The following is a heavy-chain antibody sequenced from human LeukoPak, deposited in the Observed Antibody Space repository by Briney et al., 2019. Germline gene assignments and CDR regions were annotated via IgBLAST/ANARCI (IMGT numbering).Heavy chain of an antibody. CDR3: ARDRRDYLSRHFDY. CDR2: IKQDGSEK. Sequence: GGSLRLSCAASGFTFSSYWMSWVRQAPGKGLEWVANIKQDGSEKYYVDSVKGRFTISRDNAKNSLYLQMNSLRAEDTAVYYCARDRRDYLSRHFDYWGQGTLVTVSS. J-gene: IGHJ4*02. D-gene: IGHD2/OR15-2a*01. CDR1: GFTFSSYW. V-gene: IGHV3-7*01.